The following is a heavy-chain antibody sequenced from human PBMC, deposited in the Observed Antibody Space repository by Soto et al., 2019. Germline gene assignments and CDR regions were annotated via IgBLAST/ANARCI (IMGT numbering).Heavy chain of an antibody. Sequence: PGGSLRLSCAASGFTFSSYGMHWVRQAPGKGLEWVAVISYDVSNKYYADSVKGRFTISRGNSKNTLYLQMNSLRAEDTAVYYCAKASFLHGVVPIRELRDWFNSGQGTLVTVAS. J-gene: IGHJ4*02. CDR1: GFTFSSYG. CDR3: AKASFLHGVVPIRELRDWFN. D-gene: IGHD1-26*01. V-gene: IGHV3-30*18. CDR2: ISYDVSNK.